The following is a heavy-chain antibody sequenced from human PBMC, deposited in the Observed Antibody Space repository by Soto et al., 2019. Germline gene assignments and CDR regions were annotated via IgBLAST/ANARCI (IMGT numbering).Heavy chain of an antibody. CDR3: ARDQSERGVLLWPGY. D-gene: IGHD3-10*01. V-gene: IGHV3-30-3*01. J-gene: IGHJ4*02. CDR1: GFTFSSYA. Sequence: QVQLVESGGGVVQPGRSLRLSCAASGFTFSSYAMHWVRQAPGKGLEWVAVISYDGSNKYYADSVKGRFTISRDNSKNTLYLQMNSLRAEDTAVYYCARDQSERGVLLWPGYWGQGTLVTVSS. CDR2: ISYDGSNK.